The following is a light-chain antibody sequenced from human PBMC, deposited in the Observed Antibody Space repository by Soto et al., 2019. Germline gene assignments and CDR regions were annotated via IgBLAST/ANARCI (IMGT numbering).Light chain of an antibody. V-gene: IGLV2-14*03. CDR2: DVS. CDR1: SSDVGGYNY. J-gene: IGLJ3*02. CDR3: YSYRSTNSWV. Sequence: QSALTQPASVSGSPGQSISISCTGTSSDVGGYNYVSWYQQYPGKAPKLMIYDVSNRPSGISNRFSGSKSGNTASLTISGLHAEDEADYYCYSYRSTNSWVFGGGTKVTVL.